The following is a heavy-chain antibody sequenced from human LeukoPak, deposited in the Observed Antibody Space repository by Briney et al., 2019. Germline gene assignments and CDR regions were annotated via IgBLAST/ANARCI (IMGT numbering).Heavy chain of an antibody. CDR1: GYSFTNYW. J-gene: IGHJ6*02. Sequence: GESLKISCKGSGYSFTNYWIGWVRQLPGKGLEWMGIIYLGDSDTRYSPSFQGQVTISADKSISTAYLQWSSLKASDTAMYYCARNFWSGYYPSYYFAMDVWGQGTTVTVSS. D-gene: IGHD3-3*01. V-gene: IGHV5-51*01. CDR3: ARNFWSGYYPSYYFAMDV. CDR2: IYLGDSDT.